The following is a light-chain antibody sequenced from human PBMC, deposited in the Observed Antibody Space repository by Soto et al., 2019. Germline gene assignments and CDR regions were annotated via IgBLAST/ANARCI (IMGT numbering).Light chain of an antibody. Sequence: EVELTQSRGTLSLSPGERATLPCRASQSVGSSHLAWYQQKRGQAPRLLIYDTSTRATGIPDRFSGSGSGTDFTLTISRLEPEDFAVYSCQQRSNWPGTVGQGTMVDIK. CDR2: DTS. J-gene: IGKJ1*01. CDR1: QSVGSSH. V-gene: IGKV3D-20*02. CDR3: QQRSNWPGT.